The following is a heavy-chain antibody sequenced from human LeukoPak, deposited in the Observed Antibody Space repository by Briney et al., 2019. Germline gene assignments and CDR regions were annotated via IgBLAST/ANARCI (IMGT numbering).Heavy chain of an antibody. D-gene: IGHD4-17*01. V-gene: IGHV3-23*01. J-gene: IGHJ4*02. CDR1: AFTFNTNP. CDR2: ISDSGGRT. CDR3: AKERQTTTAFDS. Sequence: GGSLRLSCAASAFTFNTNPMAWVRQAPGKGLEWVSLISDSGGRTYYADSVKGRLTISRDNSKNTLFLQMSSLRVEDTAIYYCAKERQTTTAFDSWGQGTLVTDSS.